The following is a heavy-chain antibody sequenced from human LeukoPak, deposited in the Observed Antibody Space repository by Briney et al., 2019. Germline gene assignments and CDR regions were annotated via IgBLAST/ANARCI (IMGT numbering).Heavy chain of an antibody. V-gene: IGHV3-23*01. CDR1: GFTFSSYA. CDR2: ISGSGGST. D-gene: IGHD6-13*01. J-gene: IGHJ3*02. CDR3: ARDLGASAAGIAAAGTFAFDI. Sequence: GGSLRLSCAASGFTFSSYAMSWVRQAPGKGLEWVSAISGSGGSTYYADSVKGRFTISRDNSKNTLYLQMNSLRAEDTAVYYRARDLGASAAGIAAAGTFAFDIWGQGTMVTVSS.